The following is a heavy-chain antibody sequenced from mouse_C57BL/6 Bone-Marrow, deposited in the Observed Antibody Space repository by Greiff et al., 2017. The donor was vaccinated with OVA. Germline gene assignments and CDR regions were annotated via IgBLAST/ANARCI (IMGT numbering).Heavy chain of an antibody. V-gene: IGHV1-18*01. CDR1: GYTFTDYN. D-gene: IGHD2-4*01. CDR2: INPNNGGT. CDR3: ARYDYDGRNFDY. J-gene: IGHJ2*01. Sequence: VQLQQSGPELVKPGASVKIPCKASGYTFTDYNMDWVKQSHGKSLEWIGDINPNNGGTIYNQKFKGKATLTVDKSSSTAYMELRSLTSEDTAVYYCARYDYDGRNFDYWGQGTTLTVSS.